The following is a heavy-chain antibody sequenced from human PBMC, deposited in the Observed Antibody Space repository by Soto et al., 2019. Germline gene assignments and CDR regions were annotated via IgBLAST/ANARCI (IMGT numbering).Heavy chain of an antibody. J-gene: IGHJ4*02. Sequence: SVKVSWKAFGGTLSSYAISWEGQAPGQGLEWMGGIIPIFGPANYAQKFQGRVTITADESTSTAYMELSSLRSEDTAVYYCARGPYSSGWFLHFDYWGQGTLVTVSS. CDR3: ARGPYSSGWFLHFDY. CDR1: GGTLSSYA. CDR2: IIPIFGPA. V-gene: IGHV1-69*13. D-gene: IGHD6-19*01.